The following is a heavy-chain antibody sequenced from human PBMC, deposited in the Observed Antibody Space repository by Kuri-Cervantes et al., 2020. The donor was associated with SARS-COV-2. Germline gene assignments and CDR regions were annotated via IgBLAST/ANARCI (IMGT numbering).Heavy chain of an antibody. CDR3: ARGAYDTSGYYYGYSYDYGMDV. CDR1: GYTFISYG. J-gene: IGHJ6*02. D-gene: IGHD3-22*01. CDR2: ISANSGNT. V-gene: IGHV1-18*01. Sequence: ASVKVSCKASGYTFISYGFSWVRQAPGQGLEWMGWISANSGNTNYAQKLQGRVTLTTDTSTSTAYMELRSLRSDDTAVYYCARGAYDTSGYYYGYSYDYGMDVWGQGTTVTVSS.